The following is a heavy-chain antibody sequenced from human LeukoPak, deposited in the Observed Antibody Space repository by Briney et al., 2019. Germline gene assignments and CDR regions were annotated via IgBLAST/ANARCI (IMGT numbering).Heavy chain of an antibody. CDR2: ISYDGSNK. V-gene: IGHV3-30*18. CDR1: GFTFSWYG. D-gene: IGHD2-2*01. Sequence: PGRSLRLSCAASGFTFSWYGMHWVRQAPGKGLEWVAVISYDGSNKYYADSVKGRFTISRDISKNTLYLQMNSLRAEDTAVYYCAKTTVWYCSSSECRGLDYWGQGTPVTVSS. J-gene: IGHJ4*02. CDR3: AKTTVWYCSSSECRGLDY.